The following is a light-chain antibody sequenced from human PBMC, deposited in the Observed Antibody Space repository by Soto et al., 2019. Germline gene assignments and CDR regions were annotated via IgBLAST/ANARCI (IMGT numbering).Light chain of an antibody. V-gene: IGKV3-11*01. Sequence: EIVLTQSPATLSLSPGERATLCFRSSQSVSSYLACYQQKPGQAPRLLIYDASNRATGIPARFSGSGSGTDFTLTISSLEPEDFAVYYCQQRSNWPPWTFGQGTKV. CDR1: QSVSSY. CDR3: QQRSNWPPWT. J-gene: IGKJ1*01. CDR2: DAS.